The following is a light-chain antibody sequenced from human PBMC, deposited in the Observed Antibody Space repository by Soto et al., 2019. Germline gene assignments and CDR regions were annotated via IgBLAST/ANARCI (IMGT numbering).Light chain of an antibody. J-gene: IGKJ4*01. CDR1: QRLSASD. CDR3: QHYVNWPLT. CDR2: GVS. V-gene: IGKV3-20*01. Sequence: EIVLTQSPGTLSLSPGQRATLSCRASQRLSASDIAWYQQKPGQAPKFLIYGVSSRATGIPDRFSGSGSGTEFTLTISSLQSEDFAVYYCQHYVNWPLTFGGGTKVESK.